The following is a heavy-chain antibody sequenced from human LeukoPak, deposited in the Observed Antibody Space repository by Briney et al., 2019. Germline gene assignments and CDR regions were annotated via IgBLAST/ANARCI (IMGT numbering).Heavy chain of an antibody. J-gene: IGHJ4*02. D-gene: IGHD3-3*01. CDR1: GGSFSGYY. CDR2: INHSGST. Sequence: SETLSLTCAVYGGSFSGYYWSWIRQPPGKGLEWIGEINHSGSTNYNPSLKSRVTRSVDTSKNQFSLKLSSVTAADTAVYYCARVVRGGYYDFWSGYSYFDYWGQGTLVTVSS. CDR3: ARVVRGGYYDFWSGYSYFDY. V-gene: IGHV4-34*01.